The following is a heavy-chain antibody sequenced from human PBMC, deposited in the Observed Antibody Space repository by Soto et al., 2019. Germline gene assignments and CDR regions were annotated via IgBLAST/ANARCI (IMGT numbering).Heavy chain of an antibody. V-gene: IGHV4-39*07. CDR3: AREASIAARTYFDY. CDR1: GCSSRSTGYN. Sequence: LETLSLSWNFSGCSSRSTGYNWGWIRQPPGKGLEWIGEINHSGSTNYNPSLKSRVTISVDTSKNQFSLKLSSVTAADTAVYYCAREASIAARTYFDYWGQGTLVTLSS. D-gene: IGHD6-6*01. CDR2: INHSGST. J-gene: IGHJ4*02.